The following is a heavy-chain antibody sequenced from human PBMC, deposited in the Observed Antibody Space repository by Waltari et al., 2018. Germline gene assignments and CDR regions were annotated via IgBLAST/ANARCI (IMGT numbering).Heavy chain of an antibody. J-gene: IGHJ4*02. D-gene: IGHD3-10*01. Sequence: PPGDGLEWIGEINHSGSTNYNPSLKSRVTISVDTSKNQFSLKLSSVTAADTAVYYCARGTEEVRGVHFDYWGQGTLVTVSS. V-gene: IGHV4-34*01. CDR3: ARGTEEVRGVHFDY. CDR2: INHSGST.